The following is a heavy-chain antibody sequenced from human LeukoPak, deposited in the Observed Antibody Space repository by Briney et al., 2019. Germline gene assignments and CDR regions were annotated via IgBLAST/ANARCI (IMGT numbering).Heavy chain of an antibody. J-gene: IGHJ5*02. D-gene: IGHD3-22*01. Sequence: VASVKVSCKASGYTFTSYDINWVRQATGQGLEWMGWMNPNSGNTGYAQKFQGRVTISRDTSINTAYMELNSLRSDDTAVYYCARMDRASSGDDNWFDPWGQGALVTVSS. CDR1: GYTFTSYD. CDR2: MNPNSGNT. V-gene: IGHV1-8*01. CDR3: ARMDRASSGDDNWFDP.